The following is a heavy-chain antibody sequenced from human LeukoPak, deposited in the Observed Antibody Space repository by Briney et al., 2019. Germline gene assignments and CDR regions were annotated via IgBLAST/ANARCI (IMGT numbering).Heavy chain of an antibody. J-gene: IGHJ1*01. CDR2: ISGSGGST. CDR1: GFTFNSYA. D-gene: IGHD3-22*01. CDR3: AKDRRPYYYDSSSGAEYFQH. V-gene: IGHV3-23*01. Sequence: GGSLRLSCAASGFTFNSYAMSWVRQAPGKGLEWVSAISGSGGSTYYADSVKGRFTISRDNSKNTLYLQMNSLRAEDTAVYYCAKDRRPYYYDSSSGAEYFQHWGQGTLVTVSS.